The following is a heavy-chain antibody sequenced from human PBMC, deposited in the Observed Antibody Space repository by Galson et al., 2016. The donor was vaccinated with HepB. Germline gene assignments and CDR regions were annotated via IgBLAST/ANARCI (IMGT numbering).Heavy chain of an antibody. Sequence: SVKVSCKASGYTFTGYDINWVRQATGQGLEWLGWMNPDSSKTGYVQKFQGRITMTTNTSINTAYLEVTGLRSEDTAVYYCARGFGYCSGGRCAAGDFFDTWGQGTLVTVSS. CDR1: GYTFTGYD. D-gene: IGHD2-15*01. V-gene: IGHV1-8*01. CDR2: MNPDSSKT. J-gene: IGHJ5*02. CDR3: ARGFGYCSGGRCAAGDFFDT.